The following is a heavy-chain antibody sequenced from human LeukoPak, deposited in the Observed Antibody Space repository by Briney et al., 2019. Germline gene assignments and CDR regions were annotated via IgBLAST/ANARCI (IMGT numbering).Heavy chain of an antibody. CDR3: ARSLIRIAAASTGGY. CDR2: INPNSGGT. J-gene: IGHJ4*02. CDR1: GYTFTGYY. D-gene: IGHD6-13*01. Sequence: ASVKVSCKASGYTFTGYYMHWVRQAPGRGLEWMGWINPNSGGTNYAQKFQGRVTMTRDTSISTAYMELSRLRSDDTAVYYCARSLIRIAAASTGGYWGQGTLVTVSS. V-gene: IGHV1-2*02.